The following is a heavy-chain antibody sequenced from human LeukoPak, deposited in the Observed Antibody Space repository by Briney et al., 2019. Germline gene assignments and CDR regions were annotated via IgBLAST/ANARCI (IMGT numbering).Heavy chain of an antibody. CDR1: GFTFSSYG. D-gene: IGHD5-18*01. CDR3: ATEGFTYGYHGIDS. J-gene: IGHJ3*02. Sequence: GGSLRLSCAASGFTFSSYGMHWVRQAPGKGLEWVAFIRYDGSNKYYADSVKGRFTISRDNSKNTLYLQMNSLKSDDTAVYYCATEGFTYGYHGIDSWGQGTIVTVSS. CDR2: IRYDGSNK. V-gene: IGHV3-30*02.